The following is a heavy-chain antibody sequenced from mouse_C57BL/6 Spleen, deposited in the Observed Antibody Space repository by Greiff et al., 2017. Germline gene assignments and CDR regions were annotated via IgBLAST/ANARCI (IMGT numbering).Heavy chain of an antibody. V-gene: IGHV1-76*01. CDR1: GYTFTDYY. CDR2: IYPGSGNT. Sequence: QVQLKESGAELVRPGASVKLSCKASGYTFTDYYINWVKQRPGQGLEWIARIYPGSGNTYYNEKFKGKATLTAEKSSSTAYMQLSSLTSEDSAVYFCARHYYGSSWYAMDYWGQGTSVTVSS. J-gene: IGHJ4*01. D-gene: IGHD1-1*01. CDR3: ARHYYGSSWYAMDY.